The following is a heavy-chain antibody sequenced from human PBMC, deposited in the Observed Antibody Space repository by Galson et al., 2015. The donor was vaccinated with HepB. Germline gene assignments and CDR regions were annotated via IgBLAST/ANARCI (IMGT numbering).Heavy chain of an antibody. J-gene: IGHJ4*02. Sequence: QSGAEVKKPGASVKASCKASGYTFTSYAMHWVRQAPGQRLEWMGWINAGNGNTKYSQKFQGRVTITRDTSASTAYMELSSLRSEDTAVYYCARDKDIVARPSPLDYWGQGTLVTVSS. CDR3: ARDKDIVARPSPLDY. CDR2: INAGNGNT. V-gene: IGHV1-3*01. D-gene: IGHD5-12*01. CDR1: GYTFTSYA.